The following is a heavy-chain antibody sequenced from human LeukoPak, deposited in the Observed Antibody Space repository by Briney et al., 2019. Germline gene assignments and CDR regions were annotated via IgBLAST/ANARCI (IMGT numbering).Heavy chain of an antibody. D-gene: IGHD5-12*01. J-gene: IGHJ6*02. Sequence: GGSLRLSCAASGFTVSSNYMSWVRQAPGKGLEWVSVIYSDGSTYYADSVKGRFTISRDNSKNTLYLQMNSLRAEDTAVYYCARDRRYSGYDFHYYYGMDVWGQGTTVTVSS. V-gene: IGHV3-53*01. CDR2: IYSDGST. CDR3: ARDRRYSGYDFHYYYGMDV. CDR1: GFTVSSNY.